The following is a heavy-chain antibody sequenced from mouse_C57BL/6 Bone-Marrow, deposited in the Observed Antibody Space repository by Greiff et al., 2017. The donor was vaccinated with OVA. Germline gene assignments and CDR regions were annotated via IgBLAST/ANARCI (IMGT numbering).Heavy chain of an antibody. CDR1: GYTFTSYW. Sequence: QVQLQQPGTELVKPGASVKLSCKASGYTFTSYWMHWVKQRPGQGLEWIGNINPSNGGTNYNEKFKSKATLTVDKSSSTAYMQLSSLTSEDSAVYYCARYGSMMVTYWYFDVWGTGTTVTVSS. J-gene: IGHJ1*03. V-gene: IGHV1-53*01. CDR2: INPSNGGT. CDR3: ARYGSMMVTYWYFDV. D-gene: IGHD2-3*01.